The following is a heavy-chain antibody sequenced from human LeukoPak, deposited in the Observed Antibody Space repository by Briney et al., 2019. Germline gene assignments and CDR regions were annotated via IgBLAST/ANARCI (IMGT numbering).Heavy chain of an antibody. CDR2: IWYDGRKK. CDR1: GFVFGDYG. V-gene: IGHV3-33*01. D-gene: IGHD3-16*01. J-gene: IGHJ5*02. Sequence: PGRSLRLSCAASGFVFGDYGMHWVRQAPGKGLEWVAVIWYDGRKKDYVESVKGRFIVSRDNSKKMLYLQMNGLRVEDTAMYYCAGDPGGRVDDWFHPWGRGTLVTVSS. CDR3: AGDPGGRVDDWFHP.